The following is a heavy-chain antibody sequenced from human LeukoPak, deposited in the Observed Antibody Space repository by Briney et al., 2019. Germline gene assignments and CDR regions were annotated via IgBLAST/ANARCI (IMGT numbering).Heavy chain of an antibody. CDR3: ARGGGRDFDY. J-gene: IGHJ4*02. CDR1: GDSINNYY. D-gene: IGHD2-15*01. CDR2: INHSGST. V-gene: IGHV4-34*01. Sequence: PSETLSLTCTVSGDSINNYYWSWIRQPPGKGLEWIGEINHSGSTNYNPSLKSRVTISVDTSKNQFSLKVSSVTAADTAVYYCARGGGRDFDYWGQGTLVTVSS.